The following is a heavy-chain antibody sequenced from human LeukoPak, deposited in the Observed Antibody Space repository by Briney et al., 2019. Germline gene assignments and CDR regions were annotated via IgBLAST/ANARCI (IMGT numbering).Heavy chain of an antibody. CDR3: ARGRGERYCSSTSCHDAFDI. Sequence: SETLSLSCAVYGGSFSGYYWSWIRQPPGKGLEWIGEINHSGSTNYNPSLKSRVTISVDTSKNQFSLKLSSVTAADTAVYYCARGRGERYCSSTSCHDAFDIWGQGTMVTVSS. CDR2: INHSGST. J-gene: IGHJ3*02. D-gene: IGHD2-2*01. V-gene: IGHV4-34*01. CDR1: GGSFSGYY.